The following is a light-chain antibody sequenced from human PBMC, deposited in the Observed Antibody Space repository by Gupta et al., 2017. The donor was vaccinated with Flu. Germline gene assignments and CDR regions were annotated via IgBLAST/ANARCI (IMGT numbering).Light chain of an antibody. Sequence: GKRATINCQSSQSVLHSSTNKNYLAWVQQKPGQPPKLLLYWASTRESGVPDRFSGSGSGTDFTLTISSLQAEDVAVYYCQQYYSTPTEHTFGQGTKLEIK. V-gene: IGKV4-1*01. CDR3: QQYYSTPTEHT. J-gene: IGKJ2*01. CDR2: WAS. CDR1: QSVLHSSTNKNY.